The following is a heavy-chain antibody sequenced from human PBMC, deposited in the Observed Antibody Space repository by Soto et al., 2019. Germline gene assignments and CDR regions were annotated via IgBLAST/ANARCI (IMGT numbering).Heavy chain of an antibody. D-gene: IGHD3-16*02. J-gene: IGHJ4*02. CDR1: GYTFTTHG. CDR3: ARVDDYVWGSFRP. V-gene: IGHV1-18*04. CDR2: ISPYNGKT. Sequence: QVQLVQSGAEVKEPGASVRVSCKASGYTFTTHGISWVRQAPGQGREWMWWISPYNGKTTYAQKVQGRVTMTTDTSTSTAYMELRGLRSDNTAVYYCARVDDYVWGSFRPWGQGTQVTVSS.